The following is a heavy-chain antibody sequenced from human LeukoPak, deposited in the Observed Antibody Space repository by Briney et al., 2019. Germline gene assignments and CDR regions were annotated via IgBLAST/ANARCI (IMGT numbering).Heavy chain of an antibody. V-gene: IGHV3-30*02. CDR3: ATTTTVTTHYYYYGMDV. CDR1: GFTFSSYG. CDR2: IWYDGSNK. D-gene: IGHD4-17*01. J-gene: IGHJ6*02. Sequence: GGSLRLSCAASGFTFSSYGMHWVRQAPGKGLEWVAVIWYDGSNKYYADSVKGRFTISRDNSKNTLYLQMNSLRAEDTAVYYCATTTTVTTHYYYYGMDVWGQGTTVTVSS.